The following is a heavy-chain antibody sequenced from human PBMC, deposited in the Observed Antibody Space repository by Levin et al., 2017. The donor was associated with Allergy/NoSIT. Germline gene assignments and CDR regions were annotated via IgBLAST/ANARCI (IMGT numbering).Heavy chain of an antibody. CDR3: AREDGSTFDF. V-gene: IGHV4-31*03. D-gene: IGHD2-2*03. J-gene: IGHJ4*02. Sequence: SQTLSLTCTVSGGSISGGGYHWTWIRQHPEKGLEWIGYIYYSGSTFYNPSLKSRLMISVDTSKNQFSLNVSSVTAAAPAVYYCAREDGSTFDFWGQGALVTVAS. CDR2: IYYSGST. CDR1: GGSISGGGYH.